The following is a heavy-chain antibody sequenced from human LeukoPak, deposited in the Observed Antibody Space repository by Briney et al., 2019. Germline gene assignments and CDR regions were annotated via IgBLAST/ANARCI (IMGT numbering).Heavy chain of an antibody. J-gene: IGHJ4*02. CDR1: GXXXXXXX. CDR3: ARGTSSSWYTG. CDR2: MNPNSGNT. V-gene: IGHV1-8*01. D-gene: IGHD6-13*01. Sequence: ASVKVXCKASGXXXXXXXXXXVXQATGXXXXWMGWMNPNSGNTGYAQKFQGRVTMTRNTSISTAYMELSSLRSEDTAVYYCARGTSSSWYTGWGQGTLVTVSS.